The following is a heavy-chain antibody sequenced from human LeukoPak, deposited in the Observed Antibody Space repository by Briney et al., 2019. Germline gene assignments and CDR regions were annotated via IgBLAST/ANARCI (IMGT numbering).Heavy chain of an antibody. J-gene: IGHJ4*02. CDR3: ARDPLDVVPTDY. CDR2: INSDGRDK. CDR1: GFTFSDYW. D-gene: IGHD2-21*01. V-gene: IGHV3-74*01. Sequence: PGGSLRLSCSGSGFTFSDYWIHWVRQAPGEGLVWVSVINSDGRDKRYADSVKGRFTIPRDNANNMLYLQMNSLRVDDTAVYYCARDPLDVVPTDYWGQGTLVTVSS.